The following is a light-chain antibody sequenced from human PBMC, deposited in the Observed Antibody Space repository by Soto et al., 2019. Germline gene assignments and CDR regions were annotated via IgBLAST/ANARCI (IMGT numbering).Light chain of an antibody. J-gene: IGLJ2*01. Sequence: QSVLTQPASVSGSPGQSITISCTGTSSDVGGYNYVSWYQQHPGKAPKLMLYDVSNRPSGVSNRFSGSKSGNTASLTISGLQAEDEADEYCSSYTSSSALVFGGGTKVTV. CDR1: SSDVGGYNY. CDR2: DVS. V-gene: IGLV2-14*01. CDR3: SSYTSSSALV.